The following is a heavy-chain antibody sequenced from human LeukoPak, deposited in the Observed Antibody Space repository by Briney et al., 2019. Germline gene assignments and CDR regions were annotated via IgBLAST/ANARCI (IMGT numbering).Heavy chain of an antibody. V-gene: IGHV4-4*07. CDR2: VYHSEST. CDR3: AIFAEGYYDSSGYPSQAFDY. Sequence: SETLSLTCTVSGGSISSHYWSWIRLPAGKGLEWIGRVYHSESTNYNPSLKSRVTMSVDTSKNQFSLKLSSVTAADTAVYYCAIFAEGYYDSSGYPSQAFDYWGQGTLVTVSS. CDR1: GGSISSHY. J-gene: IGHJ4*02. D-gene: IGHD3-22*01.